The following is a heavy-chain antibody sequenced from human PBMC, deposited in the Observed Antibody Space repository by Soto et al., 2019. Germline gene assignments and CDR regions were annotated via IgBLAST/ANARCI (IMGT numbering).Heavy chain of an antibody. CDR3: VRGNYYSTRPSFDY. J-gene: IGHJ4*02. CDR1: GYTFTGYF. CDR2: INPNNGVT. V-gene: IGHV1-2*04. Sequence: QMHLVQSGAEVKKPGASVRVSCKASGYTFTGYFIHWVRQAPGQGLEWMGWINPNNGVTNYAQNFQGWVTMTRDTSITTAYLELSRLSSDDTAVYYCVRGNYYSTRPSFDYWGQGTLVTVSS. D-gene: IGHD1-26*01.